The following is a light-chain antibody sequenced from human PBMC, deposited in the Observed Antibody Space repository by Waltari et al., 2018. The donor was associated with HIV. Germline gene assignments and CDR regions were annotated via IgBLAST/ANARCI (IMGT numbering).Light chain of an antibody. J-gene: IGKJ2*02. CDR3: QQYGSSPMCT. CDR2: GAS. CDR1: QSVSSSY. V-gene: IGKV3-20*01. Sequence: EIVVTQSPGTLSLSPGERATLSCRASQSVSSSYLAWYQQKPGQAPRLLLYGASSRATGIPDRFSGSGSGTDFTLTISRLEPEDFAVYYCQQYGSSPMCTFGQGTKVEIK.